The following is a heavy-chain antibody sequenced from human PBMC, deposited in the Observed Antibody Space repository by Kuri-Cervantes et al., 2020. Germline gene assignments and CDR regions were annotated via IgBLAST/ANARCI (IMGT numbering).Heavy chain of an antibody. CDR2: IYYSGST. V-gene: IGHV4-59*08. CDR1: GGSISSYY. Sequence: SETLSLTCTVSGGSISSYYWSWIRQPPGKGLEWIGYIYYSGSTNHNPSLKSRVTISVDTSKNQFSLKLSSVTAADTAVYYCARHESIAAPLDYWGQGTLVTVSS. D-gene: IGHD6-6*01. J-gene: IGHJ4*02. CDR3: ARHESIAAPLDY.